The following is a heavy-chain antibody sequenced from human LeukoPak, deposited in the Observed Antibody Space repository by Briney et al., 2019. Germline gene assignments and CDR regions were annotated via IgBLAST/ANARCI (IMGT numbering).Heavy chain of an antibody. V-gene: IGHV3-30-3*01. CDR2: ISYDGSNK. Sequence: PGGSLRLSCAASGFTFSSYAMHWVRQAPGKGLEWVAVISYDGSNKYYADSVKGRFTISRDNSKNTLHLQMNSLRAEDTAVYYCAKDLDGMDVWGQGTTVTVYS. J-gene: IGHJ6*02. CDR1: GFTFSSYA. CDR3: AKDLDGMDV.